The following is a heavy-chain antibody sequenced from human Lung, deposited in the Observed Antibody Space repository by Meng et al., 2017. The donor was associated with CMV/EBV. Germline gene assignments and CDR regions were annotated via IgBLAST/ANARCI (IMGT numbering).Heavy chain of an antibody. V-gene: IGHV3-7*01. CDR3: ARRGGGGFHNGAFDI. D-gene: IGHD5-24*01. Sequence: GGSLRLSCVASGFSVGSFWMSWVRQAPGKGLEWVANIEQNDSEDYNVEYVRGRFTVSRDTAKNSVHLQMNSLRADDTGVYYCARRGGGGFHNGAFDIWGRGTXVTVSS. J-gene: IGHJ3*02. CDR2: IEQNDSED. CDR1: GFSVGSFW.